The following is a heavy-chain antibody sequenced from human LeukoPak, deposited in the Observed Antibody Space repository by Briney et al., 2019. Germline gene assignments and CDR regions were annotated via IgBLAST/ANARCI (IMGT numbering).Heavy chain of an antibody. V-gene: IGHV1-46*01. J-gene: IGHJ3*01. Sequence: GASVKVSCKASGYTFTSYYMHWVRQAPGQGLEWMGIINPSGGSTSYAQKFQGRVTMTRDTSTSTVYMELSSLRSEDTAVYYCARSYCGGDCYSPDHADYWGQGTMVTVSS. CDR2: INPSGGST. CDR1: GYTFTSYY. CDR3: ARSYCGGDCYSPDHADY. D-gene: IGHD2-21*02.